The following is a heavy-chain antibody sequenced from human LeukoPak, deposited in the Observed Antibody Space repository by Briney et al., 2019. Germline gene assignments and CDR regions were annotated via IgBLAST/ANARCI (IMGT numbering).Heavy chain of an antibody. CDR2: IYYSGST. V-gene: IGHV4-61*01. J-gene: IGHJ6*02. CDR1: GGSVSSGSYY. D-gene: IGHD2-2*01. Sequence: TASETLSLTCTVSGGSVSSGSYYWSRIRQPPGKGLEWIGYIYYSGSTNYNPSLKSRVTISVDTSKNQFSLKLSSVTAADTAVYYCARFCSSTSCYANYYGMDVWGQGTTVTVSS. CDR3: ARFCSSTSCYANYYGMDV.